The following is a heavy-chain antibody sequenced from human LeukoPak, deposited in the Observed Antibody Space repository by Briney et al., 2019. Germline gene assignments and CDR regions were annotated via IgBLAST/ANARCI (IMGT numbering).Heavy chain of an antibody. J-gene: IGHJ5*02. Sequence: GGSLRLSCAASGFTFSSYRMYWVRQAPGKGLVWVSRINSDGSSTTYADSVKGRFTISRDNAKNTLYLQMNSLRDADTAVYFCARGQAGTSWFDPWGQGTLVTVSS. D-gene: IGHD1-14*01. CDR1: GFTFSSYR. CDR3: ARGQAGTSWFDP. CDR2: INSDGSST. V-gene: IGHV3-74*01.